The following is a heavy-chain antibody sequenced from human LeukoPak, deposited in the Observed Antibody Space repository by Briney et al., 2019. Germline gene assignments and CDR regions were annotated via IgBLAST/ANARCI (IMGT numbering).Heavy chain of an antibody. CDR3: ARDGDDTSGYFSPFDY. V-gene: IGHV3-53*01. D-gene: IGHD3-22*01. J-gene: IGHJ4*02. CDR1: GFTVSSNY. CDR2: IYTGGTT. Sequence: PGGSLRLSCAASGFTVSSNYMSWVRQAPGKGLEWVSVIYTGGTTYYTDSVKGRFTISRDNPKNTLYLQMNSLRAEDTALYYCARDGDDTSGYFSPFDYWGQGTLVTVSS.